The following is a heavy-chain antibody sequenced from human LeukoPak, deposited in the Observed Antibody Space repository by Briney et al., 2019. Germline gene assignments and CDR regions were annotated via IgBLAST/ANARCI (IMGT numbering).Heavy chain of an antibody. CDR2: IYYSGST. V-gene: IGHV4-39*02. CDR3: AREMGVVTAHGIDV. Sequence: SETLSLTCIVSGGSISSISSNNYHWGWIRQPPGKGLEWIGSIYYSGSTYYNPSLKSRVTISVDTSKNQFSLKLSSVTAADTALYYCAREMGVVTAHGIDVWGQGTTVTVS. J-gene: IGHJ6*02. D-gene: IGHD4-23*01. CDR1: GGSISSISSNNYH.